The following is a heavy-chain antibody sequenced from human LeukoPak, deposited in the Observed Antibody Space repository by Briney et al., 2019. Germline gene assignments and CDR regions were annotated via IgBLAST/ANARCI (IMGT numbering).Heavy chain of an antibody. CDR1: GFTFSSYS. CDR2: ISSSSSTI. Sequence: PGGSLRLSCAASGFTFSSYSMNWVRQAPGKGLEWVSYISSSSSTIYYADSVKGRFTISRDNAENSLYLQMNSLRAEDTAVYYCARDPGPDTFDPWGQGTLVTVSS. J-gene: IGHJ5*02. D-gene: IGHD1-14*01. CDR3: ARDPGPDTFDP. V-gene: IGHV3-48*01.